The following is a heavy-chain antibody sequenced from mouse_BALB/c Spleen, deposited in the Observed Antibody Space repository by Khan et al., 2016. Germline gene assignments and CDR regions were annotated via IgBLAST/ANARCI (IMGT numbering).Heavy chain of an antibody. D-gene: IGHD2-1*01. CDR3: ARHGRLYYGNYNWYFDV. CDR1: GFAFSSYD. V-gene: IGHV5-9*02. CDR2: ISSGGSYT. J-gene: IGHJ1*01. Sequence: EVELVESGGGLGKPGGSLKLSCAASGFAFSSYDMSWVRQTPEKRLEWVATISSGGSYTYYPDSVKGRFTISRDNARSTLYLQLSSLRSKDTAFFYCARHGRLYYGNYNWYFDVWGAGTTVTVSS.